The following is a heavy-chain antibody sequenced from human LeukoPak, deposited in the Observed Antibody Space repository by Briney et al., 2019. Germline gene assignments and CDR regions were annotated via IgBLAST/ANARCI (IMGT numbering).Heavy chain of an antibody. D-gene: IGHD3-9*01. J-gene: IGHJ4*02. CDR1: GGTFSSYA. CDR2: IIPIFGTA. V-gene: IGHV1-69*13. CDR3: ARVYDILTGYYPFDY. Sequence: ASVKVSCKASGGTFSSYAISWVRQAPGQGLEWMGGIIPIFGTANCAQKFQGRVTITADESTSTACMELSSLRSEDTAVYYCARVYDILTGYYPFDYWGQGTLVTVSS.